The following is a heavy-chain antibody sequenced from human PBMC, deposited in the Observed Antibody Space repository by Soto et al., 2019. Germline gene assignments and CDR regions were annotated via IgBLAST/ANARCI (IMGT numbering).Heavy chain of an antibody. CDR2: ISANSGVT. CDR3: ARMVRGSNIADSHHLDV. J-gene: IGHJ6*01. V-gene: IGHV1-18*01. Sequence: QVQLVQSGAEVKKPGASVKVSCKASGYSFTSHGISWVRQAPGQGLEWMGWISANSGVTNYAQKLQARVNVTTAPATGSASLDLRSMRSEDTAVLYCARMVRGSNIADSHHLDVWGKWTAVTLSS. CDR1: GYSFTSHG. D-gene: IGHD3-10*01.